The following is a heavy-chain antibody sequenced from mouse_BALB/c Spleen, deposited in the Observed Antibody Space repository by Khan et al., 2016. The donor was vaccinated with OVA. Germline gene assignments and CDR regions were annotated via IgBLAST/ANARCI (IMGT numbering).Heavy chain of an antibody. Sequence: EVQLQESGPGLVKPSPLLSLTCTTTGYSITSGYGWNWIRQFPGNKLEWMGYISYSGSTNYNPSLKNRISITRDTSKNQFFLQLNSVTTEDTASYYCARTARIKYWGQGTTLTVSS. CDR1: GYSITSGYG. V-gene: IGHV3-2*02. D-gene: IGHD1-2*01. J-gene: IGHJ2*01. CDR2: ISYSGST. CDR3: ARTARIKY.